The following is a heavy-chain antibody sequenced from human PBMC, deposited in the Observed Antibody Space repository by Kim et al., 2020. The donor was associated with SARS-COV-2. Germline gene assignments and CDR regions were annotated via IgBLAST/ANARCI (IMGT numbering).Heavy chain of an antibody. CDR1: GFSVRSFY. D-gene: IGHD2-21*01. CDR3: ARSQGDGYWS. CDR2: IYGDGNT. J-gene: IGHJ4*02. Sequence: GGSLRLSCAASGFSVRSFYMSWVRQAPGEGLEWLSAIYGDGNTHYADSVRSRFSTSRDNTDNIVYLQLINLIVDDTAVYYCARSQGDGYWSGGRGTLAT. V-gene: IGHV3-66*01.